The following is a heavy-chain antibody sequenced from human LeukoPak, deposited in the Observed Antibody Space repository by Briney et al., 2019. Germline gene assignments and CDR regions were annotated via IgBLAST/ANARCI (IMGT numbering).Heavy chain of an antibody. V-gene: IGHV1-69*13. CDR2: IIPIFGTA. D-gene: IGHD3-3*01. CDR1: GGTFSSYA. Sequence: SVKVSCKASGGTFSSYAISRVRQAPGQGLEWMGGIIPIFGTANYAQKFQGRVTITADESTSTAYMELSNLRSEDTAVYYCARGSDLLAAFDIWGQGTMVTVSS. J-gene: IGHJ3*02. CDR3: ARGSDLLAAFDI.